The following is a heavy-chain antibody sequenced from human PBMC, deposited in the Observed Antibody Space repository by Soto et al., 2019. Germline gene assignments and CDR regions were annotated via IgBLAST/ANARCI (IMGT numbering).Heavy chain of an antibody. D-gene: IGHD6-13*01. CDR1: GGTIRSYY. CDR3: ARVGPYSSSWYRYFDY. Sequence: SQTLSLPNTVCGGTIRSYYWSWIRQPPGKGLEWIGYIYYSGSTNYNPSLKSRVTISVDTSKNQFSLKLSSVTAADTAVYYCARVGPYSSSWYRYFDYWGQGTLVTVSS. V-gene: IGHV4-59*01. CDR2: IYYSGST. J-gene: IGHJ4*02.